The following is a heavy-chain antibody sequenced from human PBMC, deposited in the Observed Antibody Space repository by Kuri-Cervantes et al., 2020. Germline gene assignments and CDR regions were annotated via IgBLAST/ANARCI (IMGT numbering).Heavy chain of an antibody. D-gene: IGHD5-12*01. CDR3: ANGSSGLFDP. V-gene: IGHV3-23*01. J-gene: IGHJ5*02. Sequence: GESLKISCAASGFTFSSYAMSWVRQAPGKGLEWVSAISGSGGSTYYADSVKGRFTISRDNSKNTLYLQTNALRAEDTAAYYCANGSSGLFDPWGQGTLVTVSS. CDR1: GFTFSSYA. CDR2: ISGSGGST.